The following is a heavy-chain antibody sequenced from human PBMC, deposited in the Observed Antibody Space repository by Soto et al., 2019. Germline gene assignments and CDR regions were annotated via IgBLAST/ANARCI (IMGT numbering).Heavy chain of an antibody. CDR1: GFNFDNYG. CDR2: ITYDGSFQ. V-gene: IGHV3-30*03. CDR3: ARTAAKIPTPFDY. Sequence: PGGSLRLSCQASGFNFDNYGMHWVRQAPGKGLEWVAVITYDGSFQYYADSVKGRFTISRDNSKNTLSLHLNTLKPEDTAVYYCARTAAKIPTPFDYWGQGTLVTVSS. J-gene: IGHJ4*02. D-gene: IGHD6-25*01.